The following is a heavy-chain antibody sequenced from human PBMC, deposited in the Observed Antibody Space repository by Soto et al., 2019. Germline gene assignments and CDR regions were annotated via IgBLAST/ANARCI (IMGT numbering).Heavy chain of an antibody. J-gene: IGHJ6*02. CDR2: INPNSGGT. V-gene: IGHV1-2*02. CDR3: ARDLVSFAPPSV. D-gene: IGHD6-6*01. CDR1: GCTFTGYY. Sequence: GASVKVSCKASGCTFTGYYMHWVRQAPGQGLEWMGWINPNSGGTNYAQKFQGRVTMTRDTSISTAYMELSRLRSDDTAVYYCARDLVSFAPPSVWGQGTTVTVSS.